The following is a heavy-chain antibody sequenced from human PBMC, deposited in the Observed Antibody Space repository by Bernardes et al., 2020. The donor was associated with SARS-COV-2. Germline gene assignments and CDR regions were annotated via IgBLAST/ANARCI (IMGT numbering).Heavy chain of an antibody. CDR1: GYTFTTYA. CDR2: ISAYNGNT. V-gene: IGHV1-18*01. Sequence: AAGKVSCKASGYTFTTYAISWVRQAPGQGLEWMGWISAYNGNTNYAQNLQDRVTLTTDTSTSTAYMELRSLRSDDTAVYYCARVKGRATDAFDVWGRGTMVTVSS. J-gene: IGHJ3*01. D-gene: IGHD1-26*01. CDR3: ARVKGRATDAFDV.